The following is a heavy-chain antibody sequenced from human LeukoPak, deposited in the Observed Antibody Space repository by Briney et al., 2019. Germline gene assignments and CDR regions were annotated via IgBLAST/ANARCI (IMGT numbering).Heavy chain of an antibody. D-gene: IGHD1-1*01. CDR1: GYTFTGYY. Sequence: ASVKVSCKASGYTFTGYYMHWVRQAPGQGLEWMGWINPNSGAALYAQKFQGRVTMTRDTSINTAYMELSSLRSDDTAVYYCTRAKRVIFDYWGQGTLVTVSS. CDR2: INPNSGAA. V-gene: IGHV1-2*02. J-gene: IGHJ4*02. CDR3: TRAKRVIFDY.